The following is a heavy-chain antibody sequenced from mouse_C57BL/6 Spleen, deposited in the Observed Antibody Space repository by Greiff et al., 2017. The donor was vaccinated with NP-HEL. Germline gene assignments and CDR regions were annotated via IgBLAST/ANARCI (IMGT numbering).Heavy chain of an antibody. D-gene: IGHD2-4*01. Sequence: EVQLQESGPGLVKPSQSLSLTCSVTGYSITSGYYWNWIRQFPGNKLEWMGYISYDGSNNYNPSLKNRISITRDTSKNQFFLKLNSVTTEDTATYYCARGYDYAMDYWGQGTSVTVSS. J-gene: IGHJ4*01. CDR3: ARGYDYAMDY. CDR2: ISYDGSN. V-gene: IGHV3-6*01. CDR1: GYSITSGYY.